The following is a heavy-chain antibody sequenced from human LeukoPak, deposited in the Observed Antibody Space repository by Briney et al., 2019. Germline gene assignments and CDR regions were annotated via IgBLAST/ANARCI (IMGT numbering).Heavy chain of an antibody. Sequence: GGSLRLSCAASGFSIGSQAMSWVRQAPGQGLEWVSAISGSGGSTYYADSVKDRFTISRDNSKNTLYLQMNSLSAEDTALYYCARALGSRWYLYYFDYWGQRTLVTVSS. CDR3: ARALGSRWYLYYFDY. J-gene: IGHJ4*02. CDR2: ISGSGGST. V-gene: IGHV3-23*01. CDR1: GFSIGSQA. D-gene: IGHD6-13*01.